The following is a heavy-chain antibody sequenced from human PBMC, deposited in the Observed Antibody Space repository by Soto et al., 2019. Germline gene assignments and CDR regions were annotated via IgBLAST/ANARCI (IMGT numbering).Heavy chain of an antibody. CDR2: IYYSGST. CDR1: GGSISSYY. Sequence: SETLSLTCTVSGGSISSYYWSWIRQPPGKGLEWIGYIYYSGSTNYNPSLKSRVTISVDTSKNQFSLKLSSVTAADTAVYYCASLNCTNGVCPPNYYYYYMDVWGRGTTVTVSS. J-gene: IGHJ6*03. CDR3: ASLNCTNGVCPPNYYYYYMDV. D-gene: IGHD2-8*01. V-gene: IGHV4-59*01.